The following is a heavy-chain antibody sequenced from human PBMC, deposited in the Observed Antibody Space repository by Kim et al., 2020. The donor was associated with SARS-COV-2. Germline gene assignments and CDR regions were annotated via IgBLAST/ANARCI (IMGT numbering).Heavy chain of an antibody. D-gene: IGHD4-4*01. CDR2: IYYSGAT. CDR3: ARQQDDYNPYYFGY. CDR1: GGSIGSSTYY. Sequence: SETLSLTCTVSGGSIGSSTYYWGWIRQPPGKGLEWIGSIYYSGATYYNPSLKSRVTISVDTSKNHFSLKLSSVTAADTAVYYCARQQDDYNPYYFGYWGQGTLVTVSS. V-gene: IGHV4-39*01. J-gene: IGHJ4*02.